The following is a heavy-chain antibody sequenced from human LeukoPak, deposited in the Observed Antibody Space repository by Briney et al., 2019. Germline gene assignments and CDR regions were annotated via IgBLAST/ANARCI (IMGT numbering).Heavy chain of an antibody. CDR1: GGSISSGSYY. V-gene: IGHV4-61*02. CDR2: IYTSGST. J-gene: IGHJ4*02. CDR3: ARDEGIVGATTAY. Sequence: PSETLSLTCTVSGGSISSGSYYWSWIRQPAGKGLEWIGRIYTSGSTNYNPSLKSRVTISVDTSKNQFSLKLSSVTAADTAVYYCARDEGIVGATTAYWGQGTLVTVSS. D-gene: IGHD1-26*01.